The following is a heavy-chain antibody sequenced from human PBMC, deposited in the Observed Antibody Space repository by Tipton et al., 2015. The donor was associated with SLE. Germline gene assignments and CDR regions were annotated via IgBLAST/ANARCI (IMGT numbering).Heavy chain of an antibody. D-gene: IGHD3-22*01. CDR2: IYYSGST. V-gene: IGHV4-59*11. Sequence: TLSLTCTVSGGSISSHYWSWIRQPPGKGLEWIGYIYYSGSTKYNPSLKSRVTISVDTSKNQFSLKLSSVTAADTAVYYCARWTYDSRPYYYYYYMDVWGKGTTVTVSS. CDR3: ARWTYDSRPYYYYYYMDV. J-gene: IGHJ6*03. CDR1: GGSISSHY.